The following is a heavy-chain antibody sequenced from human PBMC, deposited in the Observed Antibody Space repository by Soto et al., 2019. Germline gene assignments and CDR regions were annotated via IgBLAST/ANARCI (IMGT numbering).Heavy chain of an antibody. CDR3: AKDGRPLCGSYPCYFDY. D-gene: IGHD1-26*01. V-gene: IGHV3-23*01. Sequence: PGGSLRLSCAASGFTFSSYAMSWVRQAPGKGLEWVSAISGSGGSTYYTDSVKGRFTISRDNSKNTLYLQMNSLRAEDTAVYYCAKDGRPLCGSYPCYFDYWGQGTLVTVSS. CDR2: ISGSGGST. J-gene: IGHJ4*02. CDR1: GFTFSSYA.